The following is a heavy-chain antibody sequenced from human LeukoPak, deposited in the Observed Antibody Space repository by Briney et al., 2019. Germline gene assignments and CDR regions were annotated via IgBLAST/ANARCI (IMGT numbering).Heavy chain of an antibody. V-gene: IGHV3-21*01. CDR2: ISSSSSYI. Sequence: PGGSLRLSXAASGFTFSSYSMNWVRQAPGKGLEWVSSISSSSSYIYYADSVKGRFTISRDNAKNSQYPRMNSLRAEDTAVYYCARGFPSGYWGQGTLVTVSS. J-gene: IGHJ4*02. CDR3: ARGFPSGY. CDR1: GFTFSSYS.